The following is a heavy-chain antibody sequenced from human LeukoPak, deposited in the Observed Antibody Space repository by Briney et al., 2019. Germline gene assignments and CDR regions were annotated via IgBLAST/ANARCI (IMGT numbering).Heavy chain of an antibody. D-gene: IGHD3-22*01. Sequence: GGSLRLSCAASGFTFSSFAMSWVRQAPGKGLQWVSAISGGGVAIYYADSVKGRFTISRDNSKNTLYLQMNSLRAEDTAVYYCAKDGFDYYDSSGYYYFNYWGQGTLVTVSS. V-gene: IGHV3-23*01. CDR1: GFTFSSFA. CDR2: ISGGGVAI. J-gene: IGHJ4*02. CDR3: AKDGFDYYDSSGYYYFNY.